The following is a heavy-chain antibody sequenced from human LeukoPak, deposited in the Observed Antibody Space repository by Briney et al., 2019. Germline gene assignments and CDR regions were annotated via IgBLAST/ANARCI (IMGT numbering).Heavy chain of an antibody. CDR1: GGSISSYY. V-gene: IGHV4-59*01. D-gene: IGHD4-11*01. CDR2: IYYSGST. CDR3: ARVGHDYSNYAYFDY. J-gene: IGHJ4*02. Sequence: SETLSLTCTVSGGSISSYYWSWFRQPPGKGLEWIGYIYYSGSTNYNPSLKSRVTISVDTSKNQFSLKLSSVTAADTAVYYCARVGHDYSNYAYFDYWGQGTLVTVSS.